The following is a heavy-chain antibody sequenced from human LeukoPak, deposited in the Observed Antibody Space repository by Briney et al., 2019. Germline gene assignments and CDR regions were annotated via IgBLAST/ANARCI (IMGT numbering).Heavy chain of an antibody. Sequence: SETLSLTCAVYGVSFSGYYWSWIRQPPGKGLEWIGYIYYSGSTNYNPSLKSRVTISVDTSKNQFSLKLSSVTAADTAVYYCARVKYGVRGVQLDYWGQGTLVTVSS. J-gene: IGHJ4*02. CDR2: IYYSGST. CDR3: ARVKYGVRGVQLDY. CDR1: GVSFSGYY. V-gene: IGHV4-59*01. D-gene: IGHD3-10*01.